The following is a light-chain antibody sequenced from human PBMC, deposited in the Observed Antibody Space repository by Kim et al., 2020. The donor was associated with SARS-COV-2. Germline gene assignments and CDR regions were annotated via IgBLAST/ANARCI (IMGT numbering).Light chain of an antibody. CDR3: QQYGISPRM. Sequence: EIVLTQSPATLSLSPGERATLSCRASQSVSSSYLAWYQQKPGQAPRLLIYGASSRATGIPDRFSGSESGTDFTLTISRLEPEDVAVYYCQQYGISPRMFGQGTKVDIK. CDR2: GAS. V-gene: IGKV3-20*01. J-gene: IGKJ1*01. CDR1: QSVSSSY.